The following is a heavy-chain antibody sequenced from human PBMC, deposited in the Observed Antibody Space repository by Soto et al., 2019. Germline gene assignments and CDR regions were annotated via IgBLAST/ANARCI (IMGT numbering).Heavy chain of an antibody. CDR1: GGSVSSGDYS. CDR2: IYLSGST. CDR3: ARHYSSGSRNWFDP. V-gene: IGHV4-30-2*03. J-gene: IGHJ5*02. D-gene: IGHD6-19*01. Sequence: SETLSLTCAVSGGSVSSGDYSWSWIRQPPGKGLEWIAYIYLSGSTYYNPSLRSRVTISVDTSKNQFSLKLSSVTAVDTAVFYCARHYSSGSRNWFDPWGEGTLVTVSS.